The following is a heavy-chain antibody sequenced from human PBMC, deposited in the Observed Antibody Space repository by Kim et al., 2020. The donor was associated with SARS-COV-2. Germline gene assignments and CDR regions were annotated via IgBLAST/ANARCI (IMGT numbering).Heavy chain of an antibody. Sequence: GGSLRLSCAASGFTFSSYAMHWVRQAPGKGLEWVAVISYDGSNKYYADSVKGRFTISRDNSKNTLYLQMNSLRAEDTAVYYCASYNWNDEYFQHWGQGTLVTVSS. CDR3: ASYNWNDEYFQH. J-gene: IGHJ1*01. V-gene: IGHV3-30*04. CDR2: ISYDGSNK. CDR1: GFTFSSYA. D-gene: IGHD1-20*01.